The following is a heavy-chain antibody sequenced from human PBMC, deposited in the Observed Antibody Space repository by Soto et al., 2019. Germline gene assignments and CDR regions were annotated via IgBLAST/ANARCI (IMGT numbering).Heavy chain of an antibody. CDR2: IRSKSSGGTT. J-gene: IGHJ5*02. Sequence: TLSSTAAGFTFGDYSMSWDSPLPGKRLEWVGFIRSKSSGGTTDYAASVKGRFTISSDDSKSIAYLQMNSLKTDDTAVYYCTRDTYALAGGPWGQGTLVTVSS. V-gene: IGHV3-49*04. CDR3: TRDTYALAGGP. D-gene: IGHD6-19*01. CDR1: GFTFGDYS.